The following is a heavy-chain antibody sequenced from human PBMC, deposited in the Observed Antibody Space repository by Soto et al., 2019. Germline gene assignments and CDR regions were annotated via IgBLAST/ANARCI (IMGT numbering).Heavy chain of an antibody. Sequence: GGSLRLSCVASGFTFRNYGMHWVRQAPGKGLEWVAVLWNDGSNKYHADSVKGRFTISRDNSKNTLYLQMNSLRAEDTAVYYCAKDRSSATYNWFDPWGQGTLVTVSS. CDR3: AKDRSSATYNWFDP. V-gene: IGHV3-33*06. CDR2: LWNDGSNK. CDR1: GFTFRNYG. J-gene: IGHJ5*02. D-gene: IGHD3-22*01.